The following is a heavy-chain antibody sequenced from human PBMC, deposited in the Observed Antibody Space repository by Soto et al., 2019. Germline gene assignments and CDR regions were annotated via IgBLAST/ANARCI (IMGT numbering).Heavy chain of an antibody. CDR1: GGSISSYY. J-gene: IGHJ4*02. CDR2: IYYSGST. Sequence: SETLSLTCTVPGGSISSYYWSWIRQPPGKGLEWMGYIYYSGSTNYNPSLKSRVTISVDTSKNQFSLKLSSVTAADTAVYYCARLSGDSSAFDYWGQGTLVTVSS. CDR3: ARLSGDSSAFDY. V-gene: IGHV4-59*08. D-gene: IGHD6-25*01.